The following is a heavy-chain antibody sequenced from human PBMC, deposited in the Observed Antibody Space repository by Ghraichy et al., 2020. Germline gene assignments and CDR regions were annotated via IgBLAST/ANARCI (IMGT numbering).Heavy chain of an antibody. CDR3: ARDSYGDGFLGY. D-gene: IGHD4-17*01. J-gene: IGHJ4*02. CDR2: IYSGGST. V-gene: IGHV3-53*01. CDR1: GFTVSSNY. Sequence: GGSLRLSCAASGFTVSSNYMSWVRQAPGKGLEWVSVIYSGGSTYYADSVKGRFTISRDNSKNTLYLQMNSLRAEDTAVYYCARDSYGDGFLGYWGQGTLVTVSS.